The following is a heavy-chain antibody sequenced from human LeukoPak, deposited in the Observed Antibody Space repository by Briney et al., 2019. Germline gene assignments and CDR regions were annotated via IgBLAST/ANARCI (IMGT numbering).Heavy chain of an antibody. CDR3: ARGQVTIFGVVIPFDY. Sequence: SETLSLTCAVYGGSFSGYYWSWIRQPPGKGLEWIGEINHSGSTNYNPSLKSRVTISVDMSKNQFSLKLSSVTAADTAVYYCARGQVTIFGVVIPFDYWGQGTLVTVSS. CDR1: GGSFSGYY. CDR2: INHSGST. V-gene: IGHV4-34*01. D-gene: IGHD3-3*01. J-gene: IGHJ4*02.